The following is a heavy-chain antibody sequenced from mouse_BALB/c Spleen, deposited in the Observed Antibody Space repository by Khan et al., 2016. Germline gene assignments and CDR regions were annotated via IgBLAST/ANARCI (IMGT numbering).Heavy chain of an antibody. CDR1: GFTFSSYT. Sequence: EVELVESGGGLVQPGGSLKLSCAASGFTFSSYTMSWVRQTPEKRLEWVAYISNGGGSTYYPDTVKGRFTISRDNAKNTLYLQMSSLKSEDTAMYYCASRGITTGTGAWFAYWGQGTLVTVSA. D-gene: IGHD2-4*01. V-gene: IGHV5-12-2*01. CDR3: ASRGITTGTGAWFAY. CDR2: ISNGGGST. J-gene: IGHJ3*01.